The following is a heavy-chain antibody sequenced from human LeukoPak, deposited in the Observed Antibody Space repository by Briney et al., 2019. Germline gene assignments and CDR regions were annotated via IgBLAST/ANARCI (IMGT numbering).Heavy chain of an antibody. CDR3: ARHRLGEFLYVDFDF. V-gene: IGHV5-51*01. CDR1: GYDFPNYW. D-gene: IGHD3-10*01. CDR2: IYPADSDS. J-gene: IGHJ4*02. Sequence: GESLKISCKGFGYDFPNYWIAWVRQMPGKGLEWMVIIYPADSDSRYSPSFQGQVTISADKSINTAYLQWSSLKASDTAMYYCARHRLGEFLYVDFDFWGQGTLVTVSS.